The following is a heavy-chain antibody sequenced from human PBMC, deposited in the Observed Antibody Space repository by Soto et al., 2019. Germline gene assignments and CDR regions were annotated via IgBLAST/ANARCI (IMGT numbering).Heavy chain of an antibody. CDR3: ARDRTTGSLWAGIDY. D-gene: IGHD6-19*01. J-gene: IGHJ4*02. CDR2: IYSSATT. CDR1: GGSISGYY. V-gene: IGHV4-59*01. Sequence: SDTLSLTCTVSGGSISGYYWSWIRQPPGKGLEWIGYIYSSATTNYNPSLKSRVTISVDMSKYRFSLKLSSVSAADTAVYYCARDRTTGSLWAGIDYWSQGTLVTVSS.